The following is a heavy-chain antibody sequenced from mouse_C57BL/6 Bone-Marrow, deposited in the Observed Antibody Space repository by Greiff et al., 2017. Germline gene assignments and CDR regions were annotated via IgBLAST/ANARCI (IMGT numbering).Heavy chain of an antibody. V-gene: IGHV5-17*01. Sequence: EVQLVESGGGLVKPGGSLKLSCAASGFTFSDYGMHWVRQAPEKGLEWVAYISSGSSTIYYADTVKGRFTISRDNAKNTLFLQMTSLRSEDTAMYYCAKVLYYGYDGFAYWGQGTLVTVSA. CDR3: AKVLYYGYDGFAY. J-gene: IGHJ3*01. CDR1: GFTFSDYG. CDR2: ISSGSSTI. D-gene: IGHD2-2*01.